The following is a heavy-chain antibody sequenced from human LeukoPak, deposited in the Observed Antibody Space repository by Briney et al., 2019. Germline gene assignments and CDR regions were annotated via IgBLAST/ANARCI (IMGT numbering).Heavy chain of an antibody. CDR1: GFTFDDYA. CDR2: ISWNSGNI. J-gene: IGHJ3*02. Sequence: GGSLRLSCAASGFTFDDYAMHWVRQAPGKGLEWVSGISWNSGNIGYADSVKGRFTISRNNAKNSLFLQMNSLRAEDTALYFCAKDKSPYNWNAFDIWGRGTMVTVSS. CDR3: AKDKSPYNWNAFDI. D-gene: IGHD1-20*01. V-gene: IGHV3-9*01.